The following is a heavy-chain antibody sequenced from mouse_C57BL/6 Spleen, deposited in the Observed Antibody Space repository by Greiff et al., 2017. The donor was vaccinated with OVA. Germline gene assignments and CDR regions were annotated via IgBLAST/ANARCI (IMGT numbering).Heavy chain of an antibody. Sequence: QVQLQQPGAELVKPGASVKMSCKASGYTFTSYWITWVKQRPGQGLEWIGDIYPGSGSTNYNEKFKSKATLTVDTSSSTAYMQLSSLTSEDSAVYYCARGFPITTVVAPYAMDYWGQGTSVTVSS. CDR1: GYTFTSYW. CDR2: IYPGSGST. V-gene: IGHV1-55*01. CDR3: ARGFPITTVVAPYAMDY. D-gene: IGHD1-1*01. J-gene: IGHJ4*01.